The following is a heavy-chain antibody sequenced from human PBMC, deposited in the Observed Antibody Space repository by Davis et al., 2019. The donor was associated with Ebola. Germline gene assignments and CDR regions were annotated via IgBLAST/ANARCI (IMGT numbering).Heavy chain of an antibody. CDR2: IKQDGSEK. CDR3: AKAIWFGEEAFYYFDY. J-gene: IGHJ4*02. D-gene: IGHD3-10*01. V-gene: IGHV3-7*03. Sequence: PGGSLRLSCAASGYTFSRYWMSWVRQAPGKGLEWVANIKQDGSEKYYVDSVKGRFTISRDNAKNSLYLQMNSLRAEDTAVYYCAKAIWFGEEAFYYFDYWGQGTLVTVSS. CDR1: GYTFSRYW.